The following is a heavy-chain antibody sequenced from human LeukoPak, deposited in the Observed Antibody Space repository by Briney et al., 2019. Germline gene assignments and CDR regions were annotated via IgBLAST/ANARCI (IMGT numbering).Heavy chain of an antibody. Sequence: SETLSLTCTVSGGSISSYYWSWIRQPPGKGLEWIGYTYYSGSTNYNPSLKSRVTISVDTSKNQFSLKLSSVTAADTAVYYCARSDYDFWSGSFDPWGQGTLVTVSS. CDR3: ARSDYDFWSGSFDP. D-gene: IGHD3-3*01. CDR1: GGSISSYY. J-gene: IGHJ5*02. CDR2: TYYSGST. V-gene: IGHV4-59*08.